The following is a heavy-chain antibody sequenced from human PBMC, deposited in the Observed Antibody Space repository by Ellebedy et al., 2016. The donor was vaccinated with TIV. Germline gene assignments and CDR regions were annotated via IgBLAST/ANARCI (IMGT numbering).Heavy chain of an antibody. CDR1: GLTVSNNY. Sequence: GESLKISXAVSGLTVSNNYMRWVRQAPGKGLERVSVIYSGGTTNYADSVKGRFTISRDNSKNTLHLQMNSLRAEDTAVYFCARDHDTLTGYSIFMDSWGQGTLVTVSP. CDR3: ARDHDTLTGYSIFMDS. J-gene: IGHJ4*02. V-gene: IGHV3-66*01. D-gene: IGHD3-9*01. CDR2: IYSGGTT.